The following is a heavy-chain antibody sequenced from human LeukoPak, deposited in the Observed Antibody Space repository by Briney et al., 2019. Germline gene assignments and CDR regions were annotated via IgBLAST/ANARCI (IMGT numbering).Heavy chain of an antibody. V-gene: IGHV3-7*01. CDR1: GFTFKNYW. Sequence: PGGSLRLSCAASGFTFKNYWMSWVRQAPGKGLEWVAHINPDGRDKYYVDSVKGRFSIYRDNAENSMYLQMNSLRVEDTAVYYCTSWGDTTAEYFQRWGQGTLVTVSS. D-gene: IGHD2-21*02. CDR2: INPDGRDK. J-gene: IGHJ1*01. CDR3: TSWGDTTAEYFQR.